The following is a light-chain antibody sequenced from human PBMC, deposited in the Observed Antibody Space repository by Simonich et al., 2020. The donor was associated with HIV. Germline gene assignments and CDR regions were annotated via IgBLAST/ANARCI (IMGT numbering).Light chain of an antibody. CDR3: TSYTSSNALYV. CDR1: SSDVGGYNY. J-gene: IGLJ1*01. V-gene: IGLV2-14*01. CDR2: DVN. Sequence: QSALTQPASVSGSPGQSITISCTGTSSDVGGYNYVSWYQQHPGKAPKLMIYDVNNRPPSWVSNRFSGSKSGNTASLTISGLQAEDEAEYHCTSYTSSNALYVFGTGTKVTVL.